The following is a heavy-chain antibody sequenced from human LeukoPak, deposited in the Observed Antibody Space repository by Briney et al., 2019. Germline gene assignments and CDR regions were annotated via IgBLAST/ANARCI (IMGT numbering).Heavy chain of an antibody. Sequence: ASVKLSCKASGYTFTSYGISWVRQAPGQGLEWMGWISAYNGNTNYAQKLQGRVTMTTDTSTSTAYMELRSLRSDNTAVYYCATTGDYDILTGYYGGKLDYWGQGTLVTVSS. J-gene: IGHJ4*02. CDR1: GYTFTSYG. CDR2: ISAYNGNT. CDR3: ATTGDYDILTGYYGGKLDY. V-gene: IGHV1-18*01. D-gene: IGHD3-9*01.